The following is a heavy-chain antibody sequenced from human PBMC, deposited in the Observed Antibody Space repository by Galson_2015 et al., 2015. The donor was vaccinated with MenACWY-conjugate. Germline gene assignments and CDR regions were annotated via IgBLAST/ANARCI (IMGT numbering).Heavy chain of an antibody. CDR2: ISSSSTYI. V-gene: IGHV3-21*01. CDR1: GFTFSNYT. J-gene: IGHJ3*02. CDR3: ARDLSYQPLLHFSETPRGAFDI. D-gene: IGHD2-2*01. Sequence: SLRLSCAASGFTFSNYTMNWVRQAPGKGLEWVSSISSSSTYIYYADSVKGRFTISRDHANNSLYLQMNNLRSDDTALYYCARDLSYQPLLHFSETPRGAFDIWGQGTMVTVSS.